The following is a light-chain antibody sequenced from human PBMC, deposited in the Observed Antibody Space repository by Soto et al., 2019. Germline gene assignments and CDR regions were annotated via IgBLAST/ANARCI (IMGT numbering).Light chain of an antibody. J-gene: IGKJ1*01. Sequence: DIPMTQSPSTLSASVGDRVTITCRASQSIGTWLAWYQHKPGRAPKLLIYDASTLEGGVPSRFSGSRSGTEFTFTISSLQPDDFATYYCQQYNSYSQAFGQGTKVEIK. CDR2: DAS. V-gene: IGKV1-5*01. CDR1: QSIGTW. CDR3: QQYNSYSQA.